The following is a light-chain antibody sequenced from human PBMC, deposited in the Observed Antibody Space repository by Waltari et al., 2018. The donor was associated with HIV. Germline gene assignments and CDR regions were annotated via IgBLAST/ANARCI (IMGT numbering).Light chain of an antibody. CDR1: SSDVGGYNS. CDR3: CSYAGNYTLV. Sequence: QSALTQPRSVSGSPGQSVTISCTGTSSDVGGYNSVSWYQQHPGKAPKFMIYDVSKRPSWVPDRFSDSKSGNTASLTISGLQAEDEADYYCCSYAGNYTLVFGGGTKLTVL. J-gene: IGLJ3*02. V-gene: IGLV2-11*01. CDR2: DVS.